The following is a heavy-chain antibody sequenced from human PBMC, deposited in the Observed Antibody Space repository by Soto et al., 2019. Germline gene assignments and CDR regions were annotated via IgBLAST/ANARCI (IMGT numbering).Heavy chain of an antibody. V-gene: IGHV4-31*03. Sequence: QVQLQESGPGLVKPSQTLSLTCTVSGGSISSGGYYWSWIRQHPGKGLEWIGYIYHSGSTYYNPSLNSRVNRSVDTSKNQFSLKLSSGTAADTAVYYCAREAAGILNWFDPWGQGTLVTVSS. J-gene: IGHJ5*02. CDR1: GGSISSGGYY. CDR3: AREAAGILNWFDP. CDR2: IYHSGST. D-gene: IGHD6-25*01.